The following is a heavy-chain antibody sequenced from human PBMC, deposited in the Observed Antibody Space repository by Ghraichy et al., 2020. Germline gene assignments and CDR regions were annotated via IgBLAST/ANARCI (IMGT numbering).Heavy chain of an antibody. V-gene: IGHV4-39*01. CDR1: GGSISSNNYY. D-gene: IGHD4-17*01. CDR2: IYYSGST. Sequence: SETLSLTCTVSGGSISSNNYYWVWIRQPPGQELDWFISIYYSGSTYSTPSLKVRVTISVYTSKNQFSLKLSSVTAADTAVCYCAPQGGYGDVEFDYWGQGTMVTVSS. CDR3: APQGGYGDVEFDY. J-gene: IGHJ4*02.